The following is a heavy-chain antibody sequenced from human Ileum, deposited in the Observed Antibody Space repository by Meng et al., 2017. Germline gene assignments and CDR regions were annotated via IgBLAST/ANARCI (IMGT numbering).Heavy chain of an antibody. D-gene: IGHD3-22*01. CDR1: GFTFSRYN. V-gene: IGHV3-30*15. Sequence: GSLRLSCAVSGFTFSRYNMHWVRQAPGKGLEWVAIISSDGSNKFNADSVEGRFTTSRDNSKNTLYLQMSSLRAEDTAVYYCARGPYYDSPYSYSYDAFDIWGQGTMVTVSS. CDR2: ISSDGSNK. CDR3: ARGPYYDSPYSYSYDAFDI. J-gene: IGHJ3*02.